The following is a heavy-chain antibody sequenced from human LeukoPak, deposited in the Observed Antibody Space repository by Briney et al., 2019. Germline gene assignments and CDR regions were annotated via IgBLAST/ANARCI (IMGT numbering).Heavy chain of an antibody. Sequence: GGSLRLSCAASGFTFSSYAMSWVRQSPGKGLEWVSAISGSGGNTYSADSVKGRCTISRDNSKETLFLHMNSLRAEDTAVYYCARGMSATSGYLELEYWGQGTLVTVST. J-gene: IGHJ4*02. V-gene: IGHV3-23*01. CDR3: ARGMSATSGYLELEY. CDR1: GFTFSSYA. D-gene: IGHD3-22*01. CDR2: ISGSGGNT.